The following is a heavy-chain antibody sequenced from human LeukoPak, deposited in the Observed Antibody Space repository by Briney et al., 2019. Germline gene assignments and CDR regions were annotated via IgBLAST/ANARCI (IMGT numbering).Heavy chain of an antibody. CDR2: INHSGST. Sequence: SETLSLTCTVSGDSIGGGDFYWSWIRQPPGKGLEWIGEINHSGSTNYNPSLKSRVTISVDTSKNQFSLKLSSVTAADTAVYYCARRGRSGWYYEYYFDYWGQGTLVTVSS. J-gene: IGHJ4*02. CDR1: GDSIGGGDFY. D-gene: IGHD6-19*01. CDR3: ARRGRSGWYYEYYFDY. V-gene: IGHV4-34*01.